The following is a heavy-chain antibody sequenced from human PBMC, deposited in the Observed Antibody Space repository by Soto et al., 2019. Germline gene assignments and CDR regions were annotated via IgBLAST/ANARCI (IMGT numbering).Heavy chain of an antibody. D-gene: IGHD3-22*01. Sequence: VESLKISCKGSGYSFAGYWITWVRQKPGKGLEWMGRIDPSDSQTYYSPSFRGHVTISVTKSITTVFLQWSSLRASDTAMYYCARQIYDSDTGPNFQYYFDSWGQGTPVTVSP. J-gene: IGHJ4*02. V-gene: IGHV5-10-1*01. CDR1: GYSFAGYW. CDR2: IDPSDSQT. CDR3: ARQIYDSDTGPNFQYYFDS.